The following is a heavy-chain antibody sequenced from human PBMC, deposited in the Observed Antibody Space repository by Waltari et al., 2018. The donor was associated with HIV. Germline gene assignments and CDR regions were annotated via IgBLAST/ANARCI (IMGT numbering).Heavy chain of an antibody. CDR3: VREFNPRTTTSYYVDY. D-gene: IGHD4-17*01. CDR1: GFAVRTNY. Sequence: RVAESGGGSVQPGGSLRLSCAASGFAVRTNYLGWVRQAPGKGLEWVSLIHDTGATYGADSVKDRFTISRDASRDTVHLQMINLRAEDTAVYFCVREFNPRTTTSYYVDYWGQGTLVTVSS. V-gene: IGHV3-66*01. CDR2: IHDTGAT. J-gene: IGHJ4*02.